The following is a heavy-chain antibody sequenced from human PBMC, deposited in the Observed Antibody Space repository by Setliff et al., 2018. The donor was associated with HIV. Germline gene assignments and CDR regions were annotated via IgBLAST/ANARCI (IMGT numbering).Heavy chain of an antibody. CDR3: ARGPTTVTNYYYYYMDV. D-gene: IGHD4-17*01. J-gene: IGHJ6*03. V-gene: IGHV3-48*01. CDR2: ISSKRTSI. CDR1: GFTFGDFC. Sequence: PGGSLRLSCETSGFTFGDFCMNWVRQAPGKGLEWISYISSKRTSIYYADSVKGRFTISRDNDRNSLYLQMNGLRAEDTAVYYCARGPTTVTNYYYYYMDVWGKGIMVTVSS.